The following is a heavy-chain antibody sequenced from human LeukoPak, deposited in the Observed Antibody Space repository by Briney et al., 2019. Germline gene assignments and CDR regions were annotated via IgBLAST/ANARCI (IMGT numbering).Heavy chain of an antibody. CDR3: ARDEMDYYDSSGYHY. J-gene: IGHJ4*02. D-gene: IGHD3-22*01. Sequence: ASVKVSCKASGYTFTSYGISWVRQAPGQGLEWMGRIIPILGIANYAQKFQGRVTITADKSTSTAYMGLSSLRSEDTAVYYCARDEMDYYDSSGYHYWGQGTLVTVSS. V-gene: IGHV1-69*04. CDR2: IIPILGIA. CDR1: GYTFTSYG.